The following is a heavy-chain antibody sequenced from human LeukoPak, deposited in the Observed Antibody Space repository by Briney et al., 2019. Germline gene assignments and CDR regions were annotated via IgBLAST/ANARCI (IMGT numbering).Heavy chain of an antibody. J-gene: IGHJ3*02. CDR1: GGSISSYY. V-gene: IGHV4-59*08. Sequence: PSETLSLTCTVSGGSISSYYWSWIRQPPGKGLEWIGYIYYSGSTNYNPSLKSRVTISVDTSKNQFSLKLSSVTAADTPVYYCAAPTWAFDIWGQGTMVTVSS. CDR2: IYYSGST. CDR3: AAPTWAFDI.